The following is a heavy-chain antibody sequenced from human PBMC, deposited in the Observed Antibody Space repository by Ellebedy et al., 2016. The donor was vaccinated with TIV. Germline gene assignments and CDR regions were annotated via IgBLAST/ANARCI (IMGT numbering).Heavy chain of an antibody. CDR1: GGSFSGYY. CDR2: INHSGST. Sequence: MPSETLSLTCAVYGGSFSGYYWSWIRQPPGKGLEWIGEINHSGSTNYNPSLKSRVTVSVDTSKNQFSLKLSSVTAADTAVYYCARGTMGYYGSGSSIDYWGQGTLVTVSS. V-gene: IGHV4-34*01. J-gene: IGHJ4*02. CDR3: ARGTMGYYGSGSSIDY. D-gene: IGHD3-10*01.